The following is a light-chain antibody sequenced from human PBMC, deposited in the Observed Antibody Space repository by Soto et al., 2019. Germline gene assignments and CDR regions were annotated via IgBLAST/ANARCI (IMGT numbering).Light chain of an antibody. Sequence: DIQMTQSPSALSASVGDRVTITCRASQSISSHLNWYQQKPGKAPKLLIFAASSLQSGVPSTFSGSGSGTDFTLTITSLQPEDFATYYCQQSYSTPRTFGQGTMVDI. CDR3: QQSYSTPRT. CDR1: QSISSH. CDR2: AAS. V-gene: IGKV1-39*01. J-gene: IGKJ1*01.